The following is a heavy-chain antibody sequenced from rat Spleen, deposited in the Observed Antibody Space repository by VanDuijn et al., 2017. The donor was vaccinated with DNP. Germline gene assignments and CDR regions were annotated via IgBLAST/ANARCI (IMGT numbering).Heavy chain of an antibody. D-gene: IGHD4-3*01. J-gene: IGHJ4*01. CDR2: MRYEGDNT. CDR1: GFTFTNYG. CDR3: TSPVPSGHYVMDA. Sequence: EVQLVESGGGLVQPGKSLKLSCAASGFTFTNYGLAWVRQAPKKGLEWVAYMRYEGDNTYHGDSVKGRFTISRDNAKNSLYLQMDSLRSEDTATYYCTSPVPSGHYVMDAWGQGTSVTVSS. V-gene: IGHV5S13*01.